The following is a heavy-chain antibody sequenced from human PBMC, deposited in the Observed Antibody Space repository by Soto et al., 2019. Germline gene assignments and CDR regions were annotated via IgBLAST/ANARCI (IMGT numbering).Heavy chain of an antibody. CDR1: GFTFSGSA. D-gene: IGHD4-17*01. V-gene: IGHV3-73*01. J-gene: IGHJ4*02. CDR2: IRSKANSYAT. CDR3: TIPATGY. Sequence: EVQLVESGGGLVQPGGSLKLSCAASGFTFSGSAMHWVRQASGKGLEWVGRIRSKANSYATAYAASVKGRFTISRDDSKNTAYLQMNSLKSEDTAVYYCTIPATGYWGQGTLVTVSS.